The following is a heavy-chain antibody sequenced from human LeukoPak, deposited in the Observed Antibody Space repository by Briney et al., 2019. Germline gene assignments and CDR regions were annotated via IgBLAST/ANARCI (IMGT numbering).Heavy chain of an antibody. CDR3: TRWSGF. V-gene: IGHV1-2*02. Sequence: GASVKVSCKASGYTFTDYYIHWVRQAPGQGLEWMGWINPNSGGTNYAQKFQGRVTMTRDTSISTVYMELSSLKSDDTAVYFCTRWSGFWGQGTLVTVYS. CDR2: INPNSGGT. CDR1: GYTFTDYY. D-gene: IGHD2-21*01. J-gene: IGHJ1*01.